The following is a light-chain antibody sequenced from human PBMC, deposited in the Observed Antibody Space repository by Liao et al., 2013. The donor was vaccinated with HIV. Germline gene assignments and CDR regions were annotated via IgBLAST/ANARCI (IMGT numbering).Light chain of an antibody. CDR1: NLGTKF. J-gene: IGLJ1*01. CDR3: QAWDTTTHV. CDR2: RNN. Sequence: SYELTQPPSVSVSPGQTANITCSGDNLGTKFASWYQQRPGQSPVLVIFRNNRRPSGIRERFSGSNSGNTATLTISGAQPLDEADYYCQAWDTTTHVFGTGTKVTVL. V-gene: IGLV3-1*01.